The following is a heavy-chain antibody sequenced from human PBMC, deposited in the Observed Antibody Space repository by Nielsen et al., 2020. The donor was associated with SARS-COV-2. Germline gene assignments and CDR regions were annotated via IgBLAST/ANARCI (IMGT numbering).Heavy chain of an antibody. V-gene: IGHV3-9*01. D-gene: IGHD1-26*01. CDR3: ARPYSGSYWHYFDY. Sequence: GGSLRLSCAASGFTFSTHAMNWVRQAPGKGLEWVSGISWNSGGIGYVDSVKGRFTISRDNAKNSLYLQMNSLRVEDTAVYYCARPYSGSYWHYFDYWGQGTLVTVSS. J-gene: IGHJ4*02. CDR2: ISWNSGGI. CDR1: GFTFSTHA.